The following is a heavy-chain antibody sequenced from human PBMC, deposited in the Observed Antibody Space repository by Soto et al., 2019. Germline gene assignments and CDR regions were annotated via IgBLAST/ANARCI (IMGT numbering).Heavy chain of an antibody. V-gene: IGHV1-69*02. CDR3: ARGGDRQWLVVD. Sequence: ASVKVSCKASGGTFSSYTISWVRQAPGQGLEWMGRIIPILGIANYAQKFQGRVTITADESTSTAYMELSSLRSEDTAVYYCARGGDRQWLVVDWGQGTLVTVSS. J-gene: IGHJ4*02. CDR1: GGTFSSYT. D-gene: IGHD6-19*01. CDR2: IIPILGIA.